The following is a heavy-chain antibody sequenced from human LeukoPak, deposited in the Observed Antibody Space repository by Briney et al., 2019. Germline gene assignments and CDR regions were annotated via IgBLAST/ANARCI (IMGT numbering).Heavy chain of an antibody. V-gene: IGHV4-34*01. Sequence: PSETLSLTCAVYGWSFSDYYWSWIRQPPGKGLEWIGEVNHIGSTNYNPSLKSRVTISVDTSKNQFSLKLSSVTAADTAVYYCARQALYYDILTGYYTPSAKDDYWGQGTLVTVSS. CDR2: VNHIGST. CDR3: ARQALYYDILTGYYTPSAKDDY. D-gene: IGHD3-9*01. CDR1: GWSFSDYY. J-gene: IGHJ4*02.